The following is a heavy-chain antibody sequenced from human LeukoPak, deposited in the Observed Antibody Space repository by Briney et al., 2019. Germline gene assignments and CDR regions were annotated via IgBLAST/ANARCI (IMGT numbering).Heavy chain of an antibody. D-gene: IGHD3-3*01. J-gene: IGHJ6*03. CDR3: AREGDFWSGYGPMDV. CDR1: GGTFSSYA. Sequence: GASVKVSCKASGGTFSSYAISWVRQAPGQGLEWMGWISAYNGNTNYAQKLQGRVTMTTDTSTSTAYVELRSLRSDDTAVYYCAREGDFWSGYGPMDVWGKGTTVTVSS. V-gene: IGHV1-18*01. CDR2: ISAYNGNT.